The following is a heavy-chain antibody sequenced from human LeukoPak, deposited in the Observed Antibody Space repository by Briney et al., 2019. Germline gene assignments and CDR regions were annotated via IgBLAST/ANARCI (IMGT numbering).Heavy chain of an antibody. D-gene: IGHD2-21*01. V-gene: IGHV4-30-4*01. CDR3: ARADISGFYYGMDV. CDR1: GGSISSGDYY. CDR2: IYYSGST. J-gene: IGHJ6*02. Sequence: SQTLSLTCTVSGGSISSGDYYWSWIRQPPGKGLEWIGYIYYSGSTYYNPSLKSRVTISADTSKNQFSLKLSSVTAADTAVYYCARADISGFYYGMDVWGQGTTVTVSS.